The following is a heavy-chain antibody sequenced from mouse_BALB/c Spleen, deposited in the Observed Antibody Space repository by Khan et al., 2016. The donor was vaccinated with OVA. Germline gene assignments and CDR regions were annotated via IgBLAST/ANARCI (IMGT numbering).Heavy chain of an antibody. V-gene: IGHV1-39*01. CDR3: KRVGANYSFDY. J-gene: IGHJ2*01. CDR1: GYSFTDYN. D-gene: IGHD2-1*01. CDR2: IDPYYGDA. Sequence: EVQLQESGPELDKPGASVKISCKASGYSFTDYNMNWVKQSNGKSLEWIGNIDPYYGDAHYNQKFKGKATLTVDRSSSTAYMQLKSLTSEDSAVYYYKRVGANYSFDYWGQGTTLTVSS.